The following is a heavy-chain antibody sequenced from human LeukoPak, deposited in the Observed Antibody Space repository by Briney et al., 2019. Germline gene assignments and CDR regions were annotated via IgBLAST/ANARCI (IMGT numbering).Heavy chain of an antibody. D-gene: IGHD3-3*01. CDR2: INHSGST. V-gene: IGHV4-34*01. CDR1: GGSFSGYY. CDR3: ASRWRTIFGVALLGWFDP. J-gene: IGHJ5*02. Sequence: PSETLSLTCAVYGGSFSGYYWSWIRQPPGKGLEWIGEINHSGSTNYNPSLKSRVTISVDTSKNQFSLKLSSVTAADTAVYYCASRWRTIFGVALLGWFDPWGQGTLVTVSS.